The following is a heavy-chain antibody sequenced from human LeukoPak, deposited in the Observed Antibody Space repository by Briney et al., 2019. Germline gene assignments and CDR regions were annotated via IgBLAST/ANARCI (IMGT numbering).Heavy chain of an antibody. CDR1: GFTFSSYG. CDR2: ISYSGSNK. CDR3: ARYDRSGRTIFNSFDP. D-gene: IGHD3-22*01. V-gene: IGHV3-30*03. J-gene: IGHJ5*02. Sequence: PGGSLRLSCAASGFTFSSYGMHWVRQAPGKGLEWVAVISYSGSNKYYADSMKRGFTIFGNNSKNTLYLQMNTLRDEDTDVCYCARYDRSGRTIFNSFDPWGQGTLVTVSS.